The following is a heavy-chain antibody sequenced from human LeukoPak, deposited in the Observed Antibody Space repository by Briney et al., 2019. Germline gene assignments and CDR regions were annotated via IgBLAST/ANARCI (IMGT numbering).Heavy chain of an antibody. V-gene: IGHV3-48*02. J-gene: IGHJ6*02. CDR3: ARVRGGSYYYGMDV. D-gene: IGHD3-16*01. CDR2: ISTTSSTI. Sequence: GGSLRPSCAASGFTFSDYSMNWVRQAPGKGLEWVSYISTTSSTIFYADSVKGRFTVSRDNAKNSLYLQVNSLRDEDTAMYYCARVRGGSYYYGMDVWGQGTTVTVSS. CDR1: GFTFSDYS.